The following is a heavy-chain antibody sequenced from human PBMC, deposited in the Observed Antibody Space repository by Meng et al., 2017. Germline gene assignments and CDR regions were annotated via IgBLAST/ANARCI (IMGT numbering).Heavy chain of an antibody. J-gene: IGHJ4*02. CDR1: GFTFSSYE. V-gene: IGHV3-48*03. CDR3: ARGKRYYYDSSGYYPDY. CDR2: ISSSGSTI. Sequence: GGSLRLSCAASGFTFSSYEMNWVRQAPGKGLEWVSYISSSGSTIYYADSVKGRFTIPRDNAKNSLYLQMNSLRAEDTAVYYCARGKRYYYDSSGYYPDYWGQGTLVTVSS. D-gene: IGHD3-22*01.